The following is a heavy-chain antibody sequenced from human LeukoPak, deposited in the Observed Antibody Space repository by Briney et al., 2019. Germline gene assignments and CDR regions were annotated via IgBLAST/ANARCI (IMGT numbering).Heavy chain of an antibody. CDR1: GFTFSSYW. D-gene: IGHD4-23*01. J-gene: IGHJ4*02. CDR3: AKDMGLLKYGDKLGF. CDR2: IKKDGNEK. Sequence: GGSLRLSCAASGFTFSSYWMSWVRQAPGKGLEWVANIKKDGNEKYYVDSVKGRFTISRDNARKSLYLQMNSLRLEDTALYYCAKDMGLLKYGDKLGFWGQGTLVTVSS. V-gene: IGHV3-7*03.